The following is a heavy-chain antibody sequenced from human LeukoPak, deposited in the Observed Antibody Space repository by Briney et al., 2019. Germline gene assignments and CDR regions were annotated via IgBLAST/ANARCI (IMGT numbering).Heavy chain of an antibody. V-gene: IGHV3-30-3*01. CDR2: TSSDLNVK. CDR1: GFTFRNYV. D-gene: IGHD3-10*01. J-gene: IGHJ4*02. CDR3: AREGYYGSGSPPSLYFDY. Sequence: GGSLRLSCAASGFTFRNYVIRWVRQAPGKGLEWVAVTSSDLNVKLYADSVKGRFTISRDNSRSTLYLQMNSLRPEDTAIYYCAREGYYGSGSPPSLYFDYWGQGTLVTVSS.